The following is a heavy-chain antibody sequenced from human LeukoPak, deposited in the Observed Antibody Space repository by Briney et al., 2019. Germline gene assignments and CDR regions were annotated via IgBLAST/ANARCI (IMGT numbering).Heavy chain of an antibody. J-gene: IGHJ4*02. D-gene: IGHD5-18*01. CDR1: GGSFSGYY. Sequence: SETLSLTCAVYGGSFSGYYWSWIRQPPGKGLEWIGEINHSGSTNYNPSLKSRVTISVDTSKNQFSLKLSSVTAADTAVYYCARRGHSYGYGGWWGYFDYWGQGTLVTVSS. CDR2: INHSGST. V-gene: IGHV4-34*01. CDR3: ARRGHSYGYGGWWGYFDY.